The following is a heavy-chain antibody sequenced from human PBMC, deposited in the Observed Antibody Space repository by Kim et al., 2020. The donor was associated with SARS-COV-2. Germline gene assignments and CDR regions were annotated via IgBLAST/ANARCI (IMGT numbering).Heavy chain of an antibody. V-gene: IGHV3-33*06. Sequence: GGSLRLSCAASGFTFSSYAMHWVRQAPGKGLDWVAIIWYDRSNKYYADSVKGRFTISRDNSKNTLYLQMNSLRAEDTAVYYCAKGDFRGGATMDFDYWGQGPLVTVSS. CDR1: GFTFSSYA. CDR3: AKGDFRGGATMDFDY. D-gene: IGHD1-26*01. CDR2: IWYDRSNK. J-gene: IGHJ4*02.